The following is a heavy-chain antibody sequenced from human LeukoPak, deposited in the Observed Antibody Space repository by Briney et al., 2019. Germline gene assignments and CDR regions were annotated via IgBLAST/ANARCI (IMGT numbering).Heavy chain of an antibody. D-gene: IGHD5-12*01. CDR2: IKQDGSET. CDR3: ARDSSVATIALGPVIDY. J-gene: IGHJ4*02. CDR1: GFSFSTYW. V-gene: IGHV3-7*01. Sequence: GGSLRLSCAASGFSFSTYWMSWVRQAPGKGLEWVANIKQDGSETHYVDSVKGRFTISRDNAKKLVYLQMNSLRAEDTAVYYCARDSSVATIALGPVIDYWGQGTLVTVSS.